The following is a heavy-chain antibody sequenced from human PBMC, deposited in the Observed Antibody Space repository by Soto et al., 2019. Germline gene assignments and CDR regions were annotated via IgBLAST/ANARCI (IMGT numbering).Heavy chain of an antibody. CDR3: ARLFTESYYIDS. V-gene: IGHV4-39*01. Sequence: SETLSLTCPVSGCSISSNSHYWGWIRQPPGKGLEWIGSVFKSGSTKYSASLKSRVTISVDTSKDQLSMRLSSVTVADTAVYYCARLFTESYYIDSWGHGTLVTVSS. D-gene: IGHD1-26*01. J-gene: IGHJ5*01. CDR1: GCSISSNSHY. CDR2: VFKSGST.